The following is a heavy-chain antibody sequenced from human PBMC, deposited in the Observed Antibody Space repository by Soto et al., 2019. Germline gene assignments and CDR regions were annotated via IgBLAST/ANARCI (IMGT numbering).Heavy chain of an antibody. CDR1: GFTVSSNY. Sequence: PGGSLRLSCAASGFTVSSNYMSWVRQAPGKGLEWVSVIYSGGSTYYADSVKGRFTISRDNAKNSLYLQMNSLRAEDTAVYYCARDTYYYGSGSYSPWGQGTLVTSPQ. J-gene: IGHJ5*02. CDR3: ARDTYYYGSGSYSP. V-gene: IGHV3-53*01. CDR2: IYSGGST. D-gene: IGHD3-10*01.